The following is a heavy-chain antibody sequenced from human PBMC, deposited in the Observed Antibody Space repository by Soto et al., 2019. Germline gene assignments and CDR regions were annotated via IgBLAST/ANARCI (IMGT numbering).Heavy chain of an antibody. V-gene: IGHV4-39*07. CDR1: GGSISSSRYY. J-gene: IGHJ5*02. CDR3: ARGLGGWFDP. Sequence: PSETLSLTCTVSGGSISSSRYYWGWIRQPPGKGLEWIGHTYHSGNPYYNPSLKSRVIISVDTSKNQFSLKLSSVTAADTAVYYCARGLGGWFDPWGQGTLVTVSS. D-gene: IGHD2-15*01. CDR2: TYHSGNP.